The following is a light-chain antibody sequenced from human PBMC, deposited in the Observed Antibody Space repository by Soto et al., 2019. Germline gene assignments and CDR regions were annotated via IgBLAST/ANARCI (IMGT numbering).Light chain of an antibody. CDR2: KAS. V-gene: IGKV1-5*03. CDR3: QHYNSYSEA. Sequence: DIHMTHSPSPLPASVGDRVTITCRASQTISSWLAWYQQKPGKAPKLLIYKASTLKSGVPSRFSGSGSGTEFTLTISSLQPDDFATYYCQHYNSYSEAFGQGTKVDIK. J-gene: IGKJ1*01. CDR1: QTISSW.